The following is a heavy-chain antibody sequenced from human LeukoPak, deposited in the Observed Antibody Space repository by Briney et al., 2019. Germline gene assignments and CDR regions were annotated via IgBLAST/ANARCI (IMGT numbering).Heavy chain of an antibody. D-gene: IGHD3-3*01. CDR2: INPNSGGT. Sequence: GASVKVSCKASGYTFTGYYMHWVRQAPGQGLEWMGWINPNSGGTNYAQKFQGRVTMTRDTSISTAYMELSRLRSDDTAVYYCERDGGAFDFWSGYYTTNNWFDPWGQGTLVTVSS. CDR3: ERDGGAFDFWSGYYTTNNWFDP. CDR1: GYTFTGYY. V-gene: IGHV1-2*02. J-gene: IGHJ5*02.